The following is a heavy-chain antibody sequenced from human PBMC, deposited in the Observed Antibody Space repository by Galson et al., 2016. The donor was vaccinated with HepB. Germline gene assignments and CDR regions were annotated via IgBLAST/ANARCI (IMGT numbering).Heavy chain of an antibody. CDR1: GFTFSDSA. CDR2: IRSKANTYAT. Sequence: SLRLSCAASGFTFSDSAMHWVRQASGKGLEWVGRIRSKANTYATAYAASVKGRFTISRDDSKNTAYLQMNSLKTEDTAVYYCARAVMLGRGMDVWGQGTTVTVSS. J-gene: IGHJ6*02. V-gene: IGHV3-73*01. D-gene: IGHD3-10*01. CDR3: ARAVMLGRGMDV.